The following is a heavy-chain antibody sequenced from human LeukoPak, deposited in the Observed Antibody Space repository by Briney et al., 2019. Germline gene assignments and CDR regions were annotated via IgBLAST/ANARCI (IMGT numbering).Heavy chain of an antibody. CDR1: GGSISSSNYY. V-gene: IGHV4-39*02. CDR3: ARDLWELQSAFDL. D-gene: IGHD1-26*01. CDR2: MSYSGST. J-gene: IGHJ3*01. Sequence: SETLSLTCTVSGGSISSSNYYWGWIRQPPGEGLEWIGIMSYSGSTHYNPSLKSRVTISVDTSKNQFSLKLSSVTAADTAVYYCARDLWELQSAFDLWGQGTLVTVSS.